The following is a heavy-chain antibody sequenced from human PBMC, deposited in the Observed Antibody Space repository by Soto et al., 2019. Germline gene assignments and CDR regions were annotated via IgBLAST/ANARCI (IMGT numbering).Heavy chain of an antibody. CDR3: AREDIVVVVAATYYYYYGMDV. J-gene: IGHJ6*02. CDR1: GFTFSSYG. Sequence: GGSLRLSCAASGFTFSSYGMHWVRQAPGKGLEWVAVIWYDGSNKYYADYVKGRFTISRDNSKNTLYLQMNSLRAEDTAVYYCAREDIVVVVAATYYYYYGMDVWGQGTTVTVSS. D-gene: IGHD2-15*01. V-gene: IGHV3-33*01. CDR2: IWYDGSNK.